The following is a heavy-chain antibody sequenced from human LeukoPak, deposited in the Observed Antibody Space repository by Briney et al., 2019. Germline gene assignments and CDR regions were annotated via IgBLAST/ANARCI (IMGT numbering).Heavy chain of an antibody. V-gene: IGHV1-18*01. Sequence: ASVKVSCKASGYTFTDYYMHWVRQAPGQGLEWMGWISAYNGNTNYAQKLQGRVTMTTDTSTSTAYMELRSLRSDDTAVYYCARDLVPAAIRDAFDIWGQGTMVTVSS. D-gene: IGHD2-2*02. CDR1: GYTFTDYY. J-gene: IGHJ3*02. CDR3: ARDLVPAAIRDAFDI. CDR2: ISAYNGNT.